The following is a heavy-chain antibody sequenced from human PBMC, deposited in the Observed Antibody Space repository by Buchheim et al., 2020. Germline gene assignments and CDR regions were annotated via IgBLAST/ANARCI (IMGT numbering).Heavy chain of an antibody. D-gene: IGHD6-13*01. J-gene: IGHJ4*02. CDR1: GFTFSSYA. CDR3: ARDFRADTVLYSSSWYLVY. V-gene: IGHV3-30*04. CDR2: ISYDGSNK. Sequence: QVQLVESGGGVVQPGRSLRLSCAASGFTFSSYAMHWVRQAPGKGLEWVAVISYDGSNKYYADSVKGRFTISRDNSKNQLYLKMNSLRAEDTAVYYCARDFRADTVLYSSSWYLVYWGQGTL.